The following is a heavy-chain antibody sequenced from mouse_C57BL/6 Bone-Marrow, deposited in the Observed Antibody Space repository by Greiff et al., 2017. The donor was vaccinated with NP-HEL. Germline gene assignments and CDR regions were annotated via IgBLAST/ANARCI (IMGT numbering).Heavy chain of an antibody. J-gene: IGHJ2*01. CDR2: IYPGGGYT. CDR3: ARVWSYYFDY. V-gene: IGHV1-63*01. CDR1: GYTFTNYW. Sequence: VQLQQSGAELVRPGTSVKMSCKASGYTFTNYWIGWAKQRPGHGLEWIGDIYPGGGYTNYNEKFKGKATLTADKSSSTAYMQVSSLTSEDSAIYYCARVWSYYFDYWGQGTTLTVSS.